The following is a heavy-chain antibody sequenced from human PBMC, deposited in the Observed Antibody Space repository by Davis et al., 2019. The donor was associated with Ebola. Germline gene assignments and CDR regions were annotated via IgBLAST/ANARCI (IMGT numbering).Heavy chain of an antibody. CDR3: AREGRGSSFEY. J-gene: IGHJ4*02. Sequence: GESLKISCAASGFTFTTHAMHWVRQAPGKGLEWVSVIYTGYTTYYADSVKGRFIISRDDSKNTVYLQMSSLRVEDTAVYYCAREGRGSSFEYWGQGTLVTVSS. V-gene: IGHV3-NL1*01. D-gene: IGHD6-6*01. CDR2: IYTGYTT. CDR1: GFTFTTHA.